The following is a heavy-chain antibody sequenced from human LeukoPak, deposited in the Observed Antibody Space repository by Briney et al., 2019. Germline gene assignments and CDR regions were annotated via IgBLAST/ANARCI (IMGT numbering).Heavy chain of an antibody. CDR1: GFIFSDYY. CDR2: ISSSSSYI. Sequence: GGSLRLSCAASGFIFSDYYMNWVRQAPGKGLEWVSSISSSSSYIYYADSVKGRFTISRDNAKNSLYLQMNSLRAEDTAVYYCARNKKGDRYTYGHDYWGQGTLVTVSS. CDR3: ARNKKGDRYTYGHDY. V-gene: IGHV3-21*01. D-gene: IGHD5-18*01. J-gene: IGHJ4*02.